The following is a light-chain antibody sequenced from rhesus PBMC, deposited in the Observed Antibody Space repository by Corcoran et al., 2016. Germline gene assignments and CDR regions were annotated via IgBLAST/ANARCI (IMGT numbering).Light chain of an antibody. CDR1: QGISSY. CDR2: AAS. V-gene: IGKV1-25*01. Sequence: DIQMTQSPSSLSASVGDRVTITCRASQGISSYLAWYQQKPGKAPKLLIYAASTLQSGVPSRFSGSGSGTDFTLTTSSMQPKDFATYYCQQHNSYPLTFGGGTKVELK. J-gene: IGKJ4*01. CDR3: QQHNSYPLT.